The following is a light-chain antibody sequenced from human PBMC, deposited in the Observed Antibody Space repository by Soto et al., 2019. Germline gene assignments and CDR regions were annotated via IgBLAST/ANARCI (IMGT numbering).Light chain of an antibody. Sequence: QSALTQPRSVSGSPGQSVAMSCTGTSSDVGGYNYVSWYQQHPGKAPKVMIYDVSKRPSGVPDRFSGSKSGNTASLTISGLQAEDEADYYCCSYTGSYTYVFGTGTKVTVL. CDR2: DVS. CDR3: CSYTGSYTYV. CDR1: SSDVGGYNY. J-gene: IGLJ1*01. V-gene: IGLV2-11*01.